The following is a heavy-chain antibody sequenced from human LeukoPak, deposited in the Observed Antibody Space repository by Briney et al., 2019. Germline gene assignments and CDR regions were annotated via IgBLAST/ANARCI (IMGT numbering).Heavy chain of an antibody. V-gene: IGHV3-30*03. Sequence: GGFLRLSCAASGFTFSSYGMHWVRQAPGKGLEWVAVISYDGSNKYYADSVKGRFTISRDNSKNTLYLQMNSLRAEDTAVYYCARDIGYSHGYYYYYYMDVWGKGTTVTVSS. CDR2: ISYDGSNK. CDR3: ARDIGYSHGYYYYYYMDV. CDR1: GFTFSSYG. D-gene: IGHD5-18*01. J-gene: IGHJ6*03.